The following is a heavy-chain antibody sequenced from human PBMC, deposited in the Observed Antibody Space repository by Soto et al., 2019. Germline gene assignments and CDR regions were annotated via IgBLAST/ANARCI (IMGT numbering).Heavy chain of an antibody. V-gene: IGHV3-23*01. CDR2: IIGSGGST. Sequence: GGSLRLSCAASGFSFSSCAMRWVRQAPGKGLRWVSGIIGSGGSTYYTDSVKGRFTISRDNSKNTLYLQMNSLRAEDTAVYYCTKDXGYDTSGYWRSGEYFQHWGQGTLVTVSS. D-gene: IGHD3-22*01. CDR3: TKDXGYDTSGYWRSGEYFQH. CDR1: GFSFSSCA. J-gene: IGHJ1*01.